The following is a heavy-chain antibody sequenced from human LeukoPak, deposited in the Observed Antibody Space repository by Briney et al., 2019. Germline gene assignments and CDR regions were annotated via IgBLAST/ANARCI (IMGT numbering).Heavy chain of an antibody. Sequence: SETLSLTCTVSGGSISSYYWSWTRQPPGKGPEWIGYIYYSGSTNYNPSLKSRVTISVDTSKNQFSLKLSSVTAADTAVYYCARVGVAAAGIFDYWGQGTLVTVSS. CDR1: GGSISSYY. V-gene: IGHV4-59*01. CDR2: IYYSGST. D-gene: IGHD6-13*01. CDR3: ARVGVAAAGIFDY. J-gene: IGHJ4*02.